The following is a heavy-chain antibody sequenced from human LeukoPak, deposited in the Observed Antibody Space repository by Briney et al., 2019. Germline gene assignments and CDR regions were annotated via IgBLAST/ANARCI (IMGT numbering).Heavy chain of an antibody. CDR2: INDSGRI. D-gene: IGHD1-7*01. J-gene: IGHJ6*03. V-gene: IGHV4-34*01. CDR3: ARRWNYGRNYYIDV. CDR1: GGSFSNYY. Sequence: PSETLSVTCAVYGGSFSNYYWSWIRQPPGKGLEWIGEINDSGRINYNPSLMSRVTISVDTSKNQFSLRLTSVTARDTAVYYCARRWNYGRNYYIDVWGKGATVSVSS.